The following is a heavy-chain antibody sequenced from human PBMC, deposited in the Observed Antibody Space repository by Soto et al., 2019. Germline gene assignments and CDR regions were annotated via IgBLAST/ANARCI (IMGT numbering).Heavy chain of an antibody. Sequence: QLQLQESGPGLVKPSETLSLTCTVSGGSIRSSNYYWGWIRQPPGKGLEWIGSIYYSGSAYYNPSLKSRVTISVDTTKNQFSLRRSSVTAADTAVYYCAQNGAFGELNLCDPFDIWVRGTMVTVSS. V-gene: IGHV4-39*01. CDR1: GGSIRSSNYY. CDR3: AQNGAFGELNLCDPFDI. J-gene: IGHJ3*02. D-gene: IGHD3-16*01. CDR2: IYYSGSA.